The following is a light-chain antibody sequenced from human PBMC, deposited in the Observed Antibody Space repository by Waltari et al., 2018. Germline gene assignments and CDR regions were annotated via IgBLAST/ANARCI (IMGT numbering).Light chain of an antibody. Sequence: EIVLKQFPGTLSLSPGERATLSCRASQSVSSSYLAWYQQKPGQVPRVLIYGGSSRSTGTQSRYSGCWFGPVFTLRMRRLEPEDFSVFYCLQDGRSPVTFGGGTKVELK. V-gene: IGKV3-20*01. J-gene: IGKJ4*01. CDR2: GGS. CDR1: QSVSSSY. CDR3: LQDGRSPVT.